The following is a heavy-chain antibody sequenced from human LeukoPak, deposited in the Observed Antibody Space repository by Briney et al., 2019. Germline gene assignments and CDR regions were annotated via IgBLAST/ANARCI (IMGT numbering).Heavy chain of an antibody. D-gene: IGHD3-22*01. CDR3: ATRALDYYDSSGPGDY. J-gene: IGHJ4*02. V-gene: IGHV3-23*01. CDR2: ISGSGGST. CDR1: GFTFSNAW. Sequence: GGSLRLSCAASGFTFSNAWMSWVRQAPGKGLEWVSAISGSGGSTYYADSVKGRFTISRDNSKNTLYLQMNSLRAEDTAVYYCATRALDYYDSSGPGDYWGQGTLVTVSS.